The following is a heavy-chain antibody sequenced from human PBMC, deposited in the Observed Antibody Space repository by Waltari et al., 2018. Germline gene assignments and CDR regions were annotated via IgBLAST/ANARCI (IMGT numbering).Heavy chain of an antibody. D-gene: IGHD3-9*01. CDR3: ARPDYDILGFDP. V-gene: IGHV3-30*01. Sequence: QVQLVESGGGVVQPGRSLRPSCAASGFTLRSYAMHWVRQAPGKGLEWVAVISYDGSNKYYADSVKGRFTISRDNSKNTLYLQMNSLRAEDTAVYYCARPDYDILGFDPWGQGTLVTVSS. CDR2: ISYDGSNK. CDR1: GFTLRSYA. J-gene: IGHJ5*02.